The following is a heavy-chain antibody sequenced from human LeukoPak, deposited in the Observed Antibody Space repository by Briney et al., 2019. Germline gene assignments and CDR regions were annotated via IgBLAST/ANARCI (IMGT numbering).Heavy chain of an antibody. CDR3: AREMTIITYSFDS. CDR2: ISETGGTI. D-gene: IGHD5-24*01. Sequence: GGSLRLSCAPSGFTFSDYAMSWVRQAPGKGLEWVSAISETGGTIHYADSVRGRFIISRDNSKNTLYLQMNSLRAEDTAVYYCAREMTIITYSFDSWGQGTLVTVSS. J-gene: IGHJ4*02. V-gene: IGHV3-23*01. CDR1: GFTFSDYA.